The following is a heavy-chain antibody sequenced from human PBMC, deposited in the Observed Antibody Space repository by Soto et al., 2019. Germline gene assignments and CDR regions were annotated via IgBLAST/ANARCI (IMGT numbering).Heavy chain of an antibody. CDR3: ARQEAGTDY. Sequence: PGGSLRLSCAAAGFTFSTHGMNWVRQAPGKGPEWVAIISFDGSETHYADSVKGRFTISRDNSRSTLYLQMNSLIVEDTAVYYCARQEAGTDYWGQGTLVTVSS. V-gene: IGHV3-30*03. J-gene: IGHJ4*02. CDR2: ISFDGSET. CDR1: GFTFSTHG. D-gene: IGHD6-19*01.